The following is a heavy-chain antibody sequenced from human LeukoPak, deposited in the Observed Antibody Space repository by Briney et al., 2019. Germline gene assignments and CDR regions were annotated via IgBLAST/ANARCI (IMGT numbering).Heavy chain of an antibody. CDR1: GFTFSSYG. Sequence: PGGSLRLSCAASGFTFSSYGMNWVRQAPGKGLEWVSSISSNGSYVYYADSVKGRFTTSRDNAKNSLYLQMSSLRAEDTAVYCCASLKLGDAAFDIWGQGTMVTVSS. D-gene: IGHD7-27*01. CDR2: ISSNGSYV. J-gene: IGHJ3*02. V-gene: IGHV3-21*01. CDR3: ASLKLGDAAFDI.